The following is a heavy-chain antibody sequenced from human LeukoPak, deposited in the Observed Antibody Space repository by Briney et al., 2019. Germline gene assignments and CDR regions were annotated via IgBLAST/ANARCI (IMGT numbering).Heavy chain of an antibody. CDR2: ISSSSSYI. D-gene: IGHD2-8*01. V-gene: IGHV3-21*01. CDR1: GFTFSSYS. Sequence: GGSLRLSCAASGFTFSSYSMNWVRQAPGKGLEWVSSISSSSSYIYYADSVKGRFTISRDNAKNSLYLQMNSLRAEDTAVYYCARDRGSGGAGYCTNGVCYTPPYVDYWGQGTLVTVSS. CDR3: ARDRGSGGAGYCTNGVCYTPPYVDY. J-gene: IGHJ4*02.